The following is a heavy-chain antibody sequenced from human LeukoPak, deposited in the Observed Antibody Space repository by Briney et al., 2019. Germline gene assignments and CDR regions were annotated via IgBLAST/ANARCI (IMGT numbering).Heavy chain of an antibody. CDR1: GFTFTNYG. J-gene: IGHJ4*02. Sequence: GGSLKLSCAASGFTFTNYGMTWVRQAPGKGLEWVSSISGSGTDTYYADSVKGRFTISRDNAKNSLYLQMNSLRAEDTAVYYCARESIAVAGAPFDYWGQGTLVTVSS. D-gene: IGHD6-19*01. V-gene: IGHV3-21*01. CDR3: ARESIAVAGAPFDY. CDR2: ISGSGTDT.